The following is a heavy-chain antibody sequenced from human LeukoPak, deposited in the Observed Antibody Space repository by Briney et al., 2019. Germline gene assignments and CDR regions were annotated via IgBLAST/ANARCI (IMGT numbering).Heavy chain of an antibody. CDR2: ISSTGGST. J-gene: IGHJ4*02. V-gene: IGHV3-23*01. Sequence: GGSLRLSCVASGFTFSTYAMSWVRQAPGKGLEWVSTISSTGGSTYYADSVKGRFTISRDNSNNTLYLQMNSLRAEDTAVYYCARPLTWTNYKDYWGQGTLVTVSS. CDR3: ARPLTWTNYKDY. D-gene: IGHD3-10*01. CDR1: GFTFSTYA.